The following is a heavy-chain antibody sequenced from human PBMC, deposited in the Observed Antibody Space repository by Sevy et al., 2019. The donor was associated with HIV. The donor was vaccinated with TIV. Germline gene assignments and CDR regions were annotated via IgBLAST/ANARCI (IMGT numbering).Heavy chain of an antibody. Sequence: GGSLRLSCAASGFTPSTYGMHWVRQAPGKGLEWVAVIGYDGSNKYYADSVKGRFTISRDNSKNTLFLQMDSLRAEDTVIYYGARDPRMYGDYLLAYFDSWGQGTLVTVSS. CDR1: GFTPSTYG. CDR2: IGYDGSNK. V-gene: IGHV3-33*01. J-gene: IGHJ4*02. CDR3: ARDPRMYGDYLLAYFDS. D-gene: IGHD2-8*01.